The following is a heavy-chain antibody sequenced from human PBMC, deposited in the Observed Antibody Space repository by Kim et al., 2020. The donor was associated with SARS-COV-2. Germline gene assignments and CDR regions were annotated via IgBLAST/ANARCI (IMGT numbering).Heavy chain of an antibody. J-gene: IGHJ6*02. CDR2: IIPIFGTA. CDR3: ASWWITMVRGVRGYYGMDV. D-gene: IGHD3-10*01. CDR1: GGTFSSYA. Sequence: SVKVSCKASGGTFSSYAISWVRQVPGQGLEWMGGIIPIFGTANYAQKFQGRVTITADESTSTAYMELSSLRSEDTAVYYCASWWITMVRGVRGYYGMDVWGQGTTVTVSS. V-gene: IGHV1-69*13.